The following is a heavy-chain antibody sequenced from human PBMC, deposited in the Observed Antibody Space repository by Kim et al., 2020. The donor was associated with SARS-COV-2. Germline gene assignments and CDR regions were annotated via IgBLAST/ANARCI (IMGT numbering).Heavy chain of an antibody. J-gene: IGHJ4*02. V-gene: IGHV3-48*02. CDR2: INGGRDTI. D-gene: IGHD2-8*01. CDR1: GFRFSDYS. Sequence: GGSLRLSCAASGFRFSDYSMNWVRQAPGRGLEWLSYINGGRDTIFYRDSVKGRFTISRVNVDNSLYLNMNNLRDEDTAVYYCARDPSRHGLRHVAFWGLGPLVPVSS. CDR3: ARDPSRHGLRHVAF.